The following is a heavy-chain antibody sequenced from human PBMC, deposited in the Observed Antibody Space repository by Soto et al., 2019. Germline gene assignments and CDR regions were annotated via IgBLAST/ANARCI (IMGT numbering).Heavy chain of an antibody. D-gene: IGHD6-19*01. J-gene: IGHJ4*02. CDR2: FDPEDGET. Sequence: SVKVSCKVSGYTLTELSMHWVRQAPGKGLEWMGGFDPEDGETIYAQKFQGRVTMTEDTSTDTAYMELSSLRSEDTAVYYCATGYSSGWYRGLAWGQGTLVTVSS. CDR1: GYTLTELS. V-gene: IGHV1-24*01. CDR3: ATGYSSGWYRGLA.